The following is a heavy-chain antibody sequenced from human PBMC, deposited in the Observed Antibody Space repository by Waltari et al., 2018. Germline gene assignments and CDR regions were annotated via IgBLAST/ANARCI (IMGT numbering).Heavy chain of an antibody. CDR3: ARDCGGDCYAALGY. V-gene: IGHV3-53*01. J-gene: IGHJ4*02. Sequence: EVQLVESGGGLIQPGGSLRLSCAASGFTVSSNSMSWVRQAPGKGLEWVSVIYSGGSTYYADSVKGRFTISRDNSKNTLYLQMNSLRAEDTAVYYCARDCGGDCYAALGYWGQGTLVTVSS. D-gene: IGHD2-21*02. CDR1: GFTVSSNS. CDR2: IYSGGST.